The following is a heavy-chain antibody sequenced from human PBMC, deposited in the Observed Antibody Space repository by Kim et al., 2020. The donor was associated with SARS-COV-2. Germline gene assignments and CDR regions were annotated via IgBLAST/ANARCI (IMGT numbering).Heavy chain of an antibody. Sequence: GESLKISCKGSGYSFTSYWIGWVRQMPGKGLEWMGIIYPGDSDTRYSPSFQGQVTISADKSISTAYLQWSSLKASDTAMYYCALNYDILVGGYYFDYWGQGTLVTVSS. CDR2: IYPGDSDT. CDR3: ALNYDILVGGYYFDY. D-gene: IGHD3-9*01. CDR1: GYSFTSYW. J-gene: IGHJ4*02. V-gene: IGHV5-51*01.